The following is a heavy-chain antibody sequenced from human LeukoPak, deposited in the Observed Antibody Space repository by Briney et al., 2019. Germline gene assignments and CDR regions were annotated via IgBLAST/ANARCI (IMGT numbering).Heavy chain of an antibody. CDR1: GYSFTSYW. V-gene: IGHV5-51*01. CDR2: INPGDSDT. D-gene: IGHD3-16*01. CDR3: ARRGFGIDY. J-gene: IGHJ4*02. Sequence: GESLKIPCKGSGYSFTSYWIGWVRQMPGKGLEWMGVINPGDSDTRFSPSFQGQVTISADQSITTAYLQWSSLKASDTAMYYCARRGFGIDYWGQGTLVTVSS.